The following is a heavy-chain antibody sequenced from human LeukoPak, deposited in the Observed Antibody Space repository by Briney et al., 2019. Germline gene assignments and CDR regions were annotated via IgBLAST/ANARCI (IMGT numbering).Heavy chain of an antibody. Sequence: ASVKVSCKTSGFTFTKYAITWVRQAPGQGLEWMGWISTYDGDTNYAQKFQGRVTIMKDTSSSTAYMELRSLRPDDTAVYYCARDPTNTIGRYVYLDYWGQGTLVTVSS. D-gene: IGHD2-2*01. CDR2: ISTYDGDT. V-gene: IGHV1-18*01. J-gene: IGHJ4*02. CDR3: ARDPTNTIGRYVYLDY. CDR1: GFTFTKYA.